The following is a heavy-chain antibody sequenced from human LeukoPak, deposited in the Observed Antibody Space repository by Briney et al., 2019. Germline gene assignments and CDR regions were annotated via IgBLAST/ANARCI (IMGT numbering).Heavy chain of an antibody. CDR2: MNPNSGNT. D-gene: IGHD4-11*01. CDR1: GYTFTIYD. V-gene: IGHV1-8*03. J-gene: IGHJ4*02. CDR3: ARAMTTVSARVSGY. Sequence: ASVKVSCKASGYTFTIYDINWVRQATGQGLEWMGWMNPNSGNTGYAQKFQGRVTITRNTSISTDYMELSSLRSEDAAVYYCARAMTTVSARVSGYWGQGTLVTVSS.